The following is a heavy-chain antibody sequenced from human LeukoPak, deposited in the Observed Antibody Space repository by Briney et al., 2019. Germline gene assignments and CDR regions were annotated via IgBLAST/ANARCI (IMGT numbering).Heavy chain of an antibody. CDR2: INPNSGGT. V-gene: IGHV1-2*02. Sequence: ASVKVSCKASGYTFTGYYMHWVRQAPGQGLEWMGWINPNSGGTNYAQKFQGRVTMTRDTSISTAYMELSRLRSDDKAVYYCARDEGIAAAGPDYWGQGTLVTVSS. CDR1: GYTFTGYY. CDR3: ARDEGIAAAGPDY. J-gene: IGHJ4*02. D-gene: IGHD6-13*01.